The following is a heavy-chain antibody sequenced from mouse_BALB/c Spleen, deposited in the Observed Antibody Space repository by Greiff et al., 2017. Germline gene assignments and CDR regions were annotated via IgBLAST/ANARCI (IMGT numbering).Heavy chain of an antibody. CDR3: ARVRHYGSSPYAMDY. Sequence: EVQLQQSGPGLVKPSQSLSLTCTVTGYSITSDYAWNWIRQFPGNKLEWMGYISYSGSTSYNPSLKSRISITRDTSKNQFFLQLNSVTTEDTATYYCARVRHYGSSPYAMDYWGQGTSVTVSS. J-gene: IGHJ4*01. V-gene: IGHV3-2*02. CDR2: ISYSGST. D-gene: IGHD1-1*01. CDR1: GYSITSDYA.